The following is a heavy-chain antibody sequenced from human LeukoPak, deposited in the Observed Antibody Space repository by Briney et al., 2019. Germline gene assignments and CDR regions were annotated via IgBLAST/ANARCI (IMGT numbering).Heavy chain of an antibody. Sequence: ASVKVPCKASGYTFTSYGISWVRQAPGQGLEWMGWISAYNGNTNYAQKLQGRVTMTTDTSTSTAYMELRSLRSDDTAVYYCASSNYYDSSGYYPWYNWFDSWGQGTLVTVSS. CDR1: GYTFTSYG. CDR3: ASSNYYDSSGYYPWYNWFDS. J-gene: IGHJ5*01. D-gene: IGHD3-22*01. V-gene: IGHV1-18*01. CDR2: ISAYNGNT.